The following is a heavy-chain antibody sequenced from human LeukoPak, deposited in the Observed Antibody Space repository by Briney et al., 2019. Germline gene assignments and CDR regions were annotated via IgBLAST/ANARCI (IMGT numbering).Heavy chain of an antibody. Sequence: SETLSLTCTVSGGSMSNHYWSWVRQSPGKGLEWIGNIYYSGSTNYKPSLKSRVTISVDTSKSQFSLKLSSVTAADTAVYYCARRARRDGYTWGDYYYYYGMDVWGQGTTVTVSS. V-gene: IGHV4-59*08. J-gene: IGHJ6*02. CDR2: IYYSGST. D-gene: IGHD5-24*01. CDR1: GGSMSNHY. CDR3: ARRARRDGYTWGDYYYYYGMDV.